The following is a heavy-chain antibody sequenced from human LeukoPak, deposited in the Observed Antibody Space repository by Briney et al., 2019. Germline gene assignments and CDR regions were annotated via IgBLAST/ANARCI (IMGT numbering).Heavy chain of an antibody. V-gene: IGHV3-74*01. D-gene: IGHD3-9*01. J-gene: IGHJ2*01. CDR2: INGDGSST. CDR3: AKRGFDWLLPPLMFSFDL. Sequence: GGSLRLSCTASGFTFSNSWMHWVRQAPGKGLVWVSRINGDGSSTTYADSVKGRFTISRDNAKNTLYLQMNSLRAEDTAVYYCAKRGFDWLLPPLMFSFDLWGRGTLVTVSS. CDR1: GFTFSNSW.